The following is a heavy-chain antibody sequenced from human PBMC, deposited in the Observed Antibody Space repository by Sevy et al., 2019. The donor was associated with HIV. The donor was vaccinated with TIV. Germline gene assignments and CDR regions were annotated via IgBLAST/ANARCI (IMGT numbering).Heavy chain of an antibody. CDR3: AGENAWGRGYS. CDR1: GGSITSLY. D-gene: IGHD1-26*01. V-gene: IGHV4-59*08. CDR2: IYYNGHI. J-gene: IGHJ5*01. Sequence: SETLSLTCTVSGGSITSLYWNWIRQPPGKGLEWIANIYYNGHINYNPSLKSRVTLSLDTSKNQFSLRLSSVTAADTAMYYCAGENAWGRGYSGGQGTRAPSPQ.